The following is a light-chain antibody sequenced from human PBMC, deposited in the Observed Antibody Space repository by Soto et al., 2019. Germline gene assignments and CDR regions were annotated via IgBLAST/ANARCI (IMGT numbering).Light chain of an antibody. CDR1: SGHSRYA. CDR2: INSDGSH. V-gene: IGLV4-69*01. Sequence: QLVLTQSPSASASLGASVKLTCTLSSGHSRYAIAWHQQQPEKGPRYLMKINSDGSHRKGDGIPDRFSGSSSGAERYLTISSLQSEDEADYYCQTWGAGVPVFGGGTQLTVL. CDR3: QTWGAGVPV. J-gene: IGLJ7*01.